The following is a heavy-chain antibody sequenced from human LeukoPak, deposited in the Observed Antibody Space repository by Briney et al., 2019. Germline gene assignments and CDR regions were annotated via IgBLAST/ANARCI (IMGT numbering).Heavy chain of an antibody. V-gene: IGHV1-18*01. CDR2: ISAYNGNA. CDR1: GYTFTSYG. Sequence: ASVKVSCKASGYTFTSYGISWVRQAPGQGLEWMGWISAYNGNANYAQKLQGRVTMTTDTSTSTAYMELRSLRSDDTAVYYCARDNEDDNDFGVVIPDGYGMDVWGQGTTVTVSS. J-gene: IGHJ6*02. CDR3: ARDNEDDNDFGVVIPDGYGMDV. D-gene: IGHD3-3*01.